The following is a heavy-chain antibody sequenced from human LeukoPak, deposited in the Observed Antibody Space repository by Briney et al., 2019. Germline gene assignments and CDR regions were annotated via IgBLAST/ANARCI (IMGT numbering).Heavy chain of an antibody. D-gene: IGHD2-8*01. CDR3: ARAPVYDAFDI. CDR1: GGSISSGGYS. Sequence: SQTLSLTCAVSGGSISSGGYSWSWIRQPPGKGLEWIGYIYHSGSTYYNPSLKSRVTISVDRSKNQFSLKLSSVTAADTAVYYCARAPVYDAFDIWGQGTMVTVSS. J-gene: IGHJ3*02. V-gene: IGHV4-30-2*01. CDR2: IYHSGST.